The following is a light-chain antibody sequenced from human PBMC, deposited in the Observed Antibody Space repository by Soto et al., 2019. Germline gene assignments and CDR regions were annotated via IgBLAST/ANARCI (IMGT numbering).Light chain of an antibody. CDR2: AAS. CDR1: QSITSY. Sequence: DIQLTQSPASLSASVGDTVTITCRASQSITSYLNWYQQKPGEAPKLLIYAASNLQSGVPSRFSGSGSGTDFTLTISSLQPEDFATYFCQQSYTTPVYSFGQGTKVDIK. J-gene: IGKJ2*01. V-gene: IGKV1-39*01. CDR3: QQSYTTPVYS.